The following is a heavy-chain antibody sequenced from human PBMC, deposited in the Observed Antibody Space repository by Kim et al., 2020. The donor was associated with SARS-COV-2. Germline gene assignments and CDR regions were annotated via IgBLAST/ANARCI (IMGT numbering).Heavy chain of an antibody. CDR3: ATWGPPWGSDF. J-gene: IGHJ1*01. D-gene: IGHD3-16*01. CDR2: IDEDSSAVI. CDR1: GFTFSSCW. Sequence: GGSLRLSCAGSGFTFSSCWMTWVRQAPGEGLEWLANIDEDSSAVIYYVDSVRGRFTISRDNVKNSLYLQMNSLSAEDTAVYYCATWGPPWGSDFCGQG. V-gene: IGHV3-7*01.